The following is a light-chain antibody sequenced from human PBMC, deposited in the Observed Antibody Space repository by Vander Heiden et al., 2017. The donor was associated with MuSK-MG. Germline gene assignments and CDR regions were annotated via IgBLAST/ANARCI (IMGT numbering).Light chain of an antibody. CDR2: AAS. CDR3: QKYNSDPAFT. J-gene: IGKJ3*01. CDR1: QGISNY. V-gene: IGKV1-27*01. Sequence: DIQMTQSPSSLSASVGDRVTITCRASQGISNYLAWYQQKPGKVPKLLIYAASTLQAGVPSRFSGSGYGKDFTLTISSRQPEDVAAYYCQKYNSDPAFTFGHGTKVDIK.